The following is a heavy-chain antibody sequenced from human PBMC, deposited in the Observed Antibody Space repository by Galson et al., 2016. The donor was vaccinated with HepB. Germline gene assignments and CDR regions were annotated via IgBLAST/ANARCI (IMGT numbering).Heavy chain of an antibody. CDR2: LYTGGHT. Sequence: SLRLSCAASGFPVSSNYLSWVRQAPGKGLEWVAILYTGGHTHYGDSVQGRYTISRDNSKNTLFLQMNHLRAEDTAVYSCSRDRPYGGEGNHDFWGQGALVPVSS. J-gene: IGHJ4*02. V-gene: IGHV3-53*01. D-gene: IGHD2-21*01. CDR1: GFPVSSNY. CDR3: SRDRPYGGEGNHDF.